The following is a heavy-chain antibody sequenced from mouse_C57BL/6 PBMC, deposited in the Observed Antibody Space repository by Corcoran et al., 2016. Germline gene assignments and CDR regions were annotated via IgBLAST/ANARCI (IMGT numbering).Heavy chain of an antibody. V-gene: IGHV8-12*01. Sequence: QVTLKESGPGILQSSQTLSLTCSFSGFSLSTSGMGVSWIRQPSGKGLEWLAHIYWDDDKRDNPSLQSQLTISKDTSRNQVFLKIPSVDTADTAKYYCARRTGLGLGYFDYWGQGTTLTVSS. J-gene: IGHJ2*01. CDR1: GFSLSTSGMG. CDR2: IYWDDDK. CDR3: ARRTGLGLGYFDY. D-gene: IGHD4-1*01.